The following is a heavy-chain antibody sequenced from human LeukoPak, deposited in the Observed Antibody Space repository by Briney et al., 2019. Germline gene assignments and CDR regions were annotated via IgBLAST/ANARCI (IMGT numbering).Heavy chain of an antibody. CDR3: ARPNIRYCSGGACSNDGSDY. Sequence: NPGGSLRLSCAASGFTFSRYSMNWVRQAPGKGLEWIGSIYYSGSTYYSPSLKSRVTISVDTSKNQFSLKLSSVTAADTAVYYCARPNIRYCSGGACSNDGSDYWGQGTLVTVSS. D-gene: IGHD2-15*01. J-gene: IGHJ4*02. V-gene: IGHV4-39*07. CDR2: IYYSGST. CDR1: GFTFSRYS.